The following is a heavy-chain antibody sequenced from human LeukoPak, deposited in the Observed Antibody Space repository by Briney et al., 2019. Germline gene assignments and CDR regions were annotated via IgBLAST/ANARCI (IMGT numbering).Heavy chain of an antibody. D-gene: IGHD6-6*01. Sequence: PGGSLRLSCAASGFTFSSCAMSWVRQAPGKGLEWVSAISGSGGSTYYAGSVKGRFTISRDNSKNTLFLQKNGLRAEDTAVYYCAKGTYSSSPRDYWGQGTLVTVSS. CDR3: AKGTYSSSPRDY. V-gene: IGHV3-23*01. CDR1: GFTFSSCA. CDR2: ISGSGGST. J-gene: IGHJ4*02.